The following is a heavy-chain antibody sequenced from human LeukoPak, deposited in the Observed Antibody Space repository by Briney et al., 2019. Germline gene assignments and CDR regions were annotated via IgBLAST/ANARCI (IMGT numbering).Heavy chain of an antibody. Sequence: GGSLRLSCAASGFTFSSYAMSWVRQAPGKGLEWVSAISGSGGSTYYADSVKGRFTISRDNSKNTLYLQMNSLRAEDTAVYYCAKDMAFITMIVVVISGPLDYWGQGTLVTVSS. D-gene: IGHD3-22*01. CDR1: GFTFSSYA. CDR3: AKDMAFITMIVVVISGPLDY. J-gene: IGHJ4*02. CDR2: ISGSGGST. V-gene: IGHV3-23*01.